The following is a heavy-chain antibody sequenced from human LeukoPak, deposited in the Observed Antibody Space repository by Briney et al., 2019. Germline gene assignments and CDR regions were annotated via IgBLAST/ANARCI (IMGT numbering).Heavy chain of an antibody. V-gene: IGHV3-7*03. CDR1: GFTFSSYW. J-gene: IGHJ4*02. CDR3: AKDLRVYDSSGYDFDY. CDR2: IKQDGSEK. Sequence: GGSLRLSCAASGFTFSSYWMSWVRQAPGKGLEWVANIKQDGSEKYYVDSVKGRFTISRDNAKNSLYLQMNSLRAEDTAVYYCAKDLRVYDSSGYDFDYWGQGTLVTVSS. D-gene: IGHD3-22*01.